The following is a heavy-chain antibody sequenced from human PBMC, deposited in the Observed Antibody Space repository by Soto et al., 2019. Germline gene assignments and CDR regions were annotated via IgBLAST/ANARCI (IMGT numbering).Heavy chain of an antibody. CDR3: AREHDYYGSAPT. CDR2: ISAYNGNT. Sequence: ASVKVSCKASGYTFTSYRISWVRQAPGQGLEWMGWISAYNGNTNYAQKLQGRVTMTTDTSTSTAYMELRSLRSDDTAVYYCAREHDYYGSAPTWGQGTLVTVSS. CDR1: GYTFTSYR. D-gene: IGHD3-10*01. V-gene: IGHV1-18*01. J-gene: IGHJ5*02.